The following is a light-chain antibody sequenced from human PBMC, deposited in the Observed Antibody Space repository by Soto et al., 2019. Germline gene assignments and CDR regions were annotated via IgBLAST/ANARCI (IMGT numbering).Light chain of an antibody. CDR1: QSLSSGY. V-gene: IGKV3-20*01. CDR3: QQYGSSPPWT. J-gene: IGKJ1*01. CDR2: AAS. Sequence: EIVLTQSPGTLSLTPGERATLSCRASQSLSSGYLAWYQQKPGQAPRILIYAASSRATGIPDRFSGSGSGTDFSLTISRLEPEDFAVYYCQQYGSSPPWTFGQGTKVDI.